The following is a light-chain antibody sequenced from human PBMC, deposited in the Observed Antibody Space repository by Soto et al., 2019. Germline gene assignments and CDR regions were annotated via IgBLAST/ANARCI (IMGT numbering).Light chain of an antibody. Sequence: EIVMTQSPATLSASAGERVILSCRDSQSISTNSAWYQQKPGQAPRLLIYGASTRVTGIPARFSGSGSGTDFTLTISSLQSEDSGVYYCQQYKDWFSISFGQGTRLEIK. J-gene: IGKJ5*01. CDR3: QQYKDWFSIS. V-gene: IGKV3-15*01. CDR2: GAS. CDR1: QSISTN.